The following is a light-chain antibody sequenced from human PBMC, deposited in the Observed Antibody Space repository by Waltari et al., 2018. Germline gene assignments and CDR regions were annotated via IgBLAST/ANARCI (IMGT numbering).Light chain of an antibody. CDR2: FAS. CDR3: QQHTTYPVT. J-gene: IGKJ2*01. Sequence: DIQMTQSPSSLSASAGDTVTITCRESQDIRNYVAWYQQKPGKAPKPLIYFASNLETGVPSRFSGSGSGTRFTLTISSLQPEDFATYYCQQHTTYPVTFGQGTTLEIK. CDR1: QDIRNY. V-gene: IGKV1-17*01.